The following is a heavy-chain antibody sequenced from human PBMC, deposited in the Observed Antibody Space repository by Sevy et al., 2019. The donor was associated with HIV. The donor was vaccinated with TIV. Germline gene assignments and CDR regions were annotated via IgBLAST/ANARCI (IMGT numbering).Heavy chain of an antibody. Sequence: SETLSLTCNVSGDSISSSSYYWGWIRQPPGKGLEWIGGIYYSGSTYYHPSLKSRVTISVDTSKNQFSLKLSSVTAADTAVYYCARLNPLDYWGQGTLVTVSS. CDR2: IYYSGST. CDR3: ARLNPLDY. V-gene: IGHV4-39*01. J-gene: IGHJ4*02. CDR1: GDSISSSSYY.